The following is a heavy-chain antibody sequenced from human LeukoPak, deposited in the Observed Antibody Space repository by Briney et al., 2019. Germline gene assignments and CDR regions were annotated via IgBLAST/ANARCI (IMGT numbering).Heavy chain of an antibody. CDR1: GDSVSSNSAA. CDR2: TYYRSKWYN. CDR3: AREGSATVGSHTTIDAFDI. J-gene: IGHJ3*02. V-gene: IGHV6-1*01. Sequence: KASQTLSLTCAISGDSVSSNSAAWHWIRQSPSRGLEWLGRTYYRSKWYNDYAVSVKSRITINPDTSKNQFSLQLNSVTPEDTAVYYCAREGSATVGSHTTIDAFDIWGQGTMVTVSS. D-gene: IGHD4-23*01.